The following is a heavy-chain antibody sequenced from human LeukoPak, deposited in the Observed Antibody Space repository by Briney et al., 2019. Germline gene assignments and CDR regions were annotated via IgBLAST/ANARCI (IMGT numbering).Heavy chain of an antibody. CDR1: GFTFSDYY. D-gene: IGHD1-26*01. Sequence: GGSLRLSCAASGFTFSDYYMSWIRQAPGKGLEWVSYISSSGSTIYYADSVKGRFTISRDNAKNSLYLQMNSLRAEDTAVYYCARDQRYRWEPFGAFDIWGQGTMVTVSS. CDR3: ARDQRYRWEPFGAFDI. V-gene: IGHV3-11*04. J-gene: IGHJ3*02. CDR2: ISSSGSTI.